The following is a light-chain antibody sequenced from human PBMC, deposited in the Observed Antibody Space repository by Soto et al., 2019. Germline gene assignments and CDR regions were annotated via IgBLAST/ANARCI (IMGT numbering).Light chain of an antibody. CDR3: QQYNNSPLT. Sequence: EKLMRQSPSTLSASEGERVTLSCRASQSVSSWLAWYQQKPWQAPRLLMYEASTMATGVPARFSGGGSGTDFTLTISSLQPEDVAVYYCQQYNNSPLTFGQGTKVDIK. CDR1: QSVSSW. J-gene: IGKJ1*01. V-gene: IGKV3D-15*01. CDR2: EAS.